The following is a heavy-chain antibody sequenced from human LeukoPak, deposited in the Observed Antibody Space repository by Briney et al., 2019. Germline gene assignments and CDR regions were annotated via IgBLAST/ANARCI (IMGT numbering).Heavy chain of an antibody. J-gene: IGHJ5*02. D-gene: IGHD6-6*01. CDR2: SSGSGGST. Sequence: GGSLRLSCAASGFTFSSYAMSWVRQAPGKGLEWVSASSGSGGSTCYADSVKGRFTISRDNSKNTLYLQMNSLTAEDTAEYYAAKHFVLAARVYWFDPWGQGTLVTVSS. V-gene: IGHV3-23*01. CDR1: GFTFSSYA. CDR3: AKHFVLAARVYWFDP.